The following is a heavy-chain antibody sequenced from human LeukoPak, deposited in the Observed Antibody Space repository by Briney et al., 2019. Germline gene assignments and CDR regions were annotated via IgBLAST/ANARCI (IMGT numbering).Heavy chain of an antibody. D-gene: IGHD3-22*01. CDR3: ARDYDSSGYSPIAFDY. CDR1: GGTFGSYA. Sequence: SVKVSCKASGGTFGSYAISWVRQAPGQGLEWMGRIIPIFGTANYAQKFQGRVTITTDESTSTAYMELSSLRSEDTAVYYCARDYDSSGYSPIAFDYWGQGTLVTVSS. CDR2: IIPIFGTA. J-gene: IGHJ4*02. V-gene: IGHV1-69*05.